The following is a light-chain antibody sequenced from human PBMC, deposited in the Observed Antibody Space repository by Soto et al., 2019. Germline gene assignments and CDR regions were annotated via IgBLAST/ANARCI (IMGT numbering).Light chain of an antibody. CDR2: DVT. Sequence: QSALTQPRSVSGSPGQSVTISCTGTSSDVGAYNYVSWYQHHPGKAPKLIIYDVTKRPSGVPDRFSGSKSGNTASLTFSGLEADLEAYYCCCSYAGGSWVFGGGTKVTVL. V-gene: IGLV2-11*01. CDR3: CSYAGGSWV. CDR1: SSDVGAYNY. J-gene: IGLJ3*02.